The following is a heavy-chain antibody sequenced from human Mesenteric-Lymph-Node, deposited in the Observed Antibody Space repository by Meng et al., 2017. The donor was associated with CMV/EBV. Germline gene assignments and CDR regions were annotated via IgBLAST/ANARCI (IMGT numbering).Heavy chain of an antibody. J-gene: IGHJ4*02. CDR1: GFNVRDKY. V-gene: IGHV3-66*01. CDR2: IYRGDNT. CDR3: TGDSVSNPNLDY. Sequence: VGSGGGLCQAGGSLRLACAASGFNVRDKYMSWVRQAPGKGLEWVCIIYRGDNTYYIDSVKDRFTVSRDNSKNTMYLQMNSLRVEDTAVYYCTGDSVSNPNLDYWGQGTLVTVSS. D-gene: IGHD3-10*01.